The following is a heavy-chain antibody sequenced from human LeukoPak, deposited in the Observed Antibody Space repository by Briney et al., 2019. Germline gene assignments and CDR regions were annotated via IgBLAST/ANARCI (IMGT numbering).Heavy chain of an antibody. V-gene: IGHV4-38-2*01. CDR2: IYHSGST. CDR1: GYSISSGYY. CDR3: ARGFADYYYYMDV. J-gene: IGHJ6*03. Sequence: SETLSLTCAVSGYSISSGYYWGWIRQPPGKGLEWIGSIYHSGSTYYNLSLKSRVTISVDTSKNQFSLKLSSVTAADTAVYYCARGFADYYYYMDVWGKGTTVTVSS.